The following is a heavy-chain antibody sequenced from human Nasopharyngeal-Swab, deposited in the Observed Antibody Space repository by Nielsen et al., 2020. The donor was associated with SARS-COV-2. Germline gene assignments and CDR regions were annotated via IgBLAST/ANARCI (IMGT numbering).Heavy chain of an antibody. J-gene: IGHJ4*02. CDR3: ARDAGGFYTKDQPYFDY. CDR2: INPTGGST. D-gene: IGHD3-10*01. Sequence: VSVKVSCKASGYIFTNYYMHWVRQAPGQGLEWMGIINPTGGSTTFAQKFQGRVMMTRDTSTSTLYMELRGLRSEDTAVYFCARDAGGFYTKDQPYFDYWGQGSLVTVSS. V-gene: IGHV1-46*01. CDR1: GYIFTNYY.